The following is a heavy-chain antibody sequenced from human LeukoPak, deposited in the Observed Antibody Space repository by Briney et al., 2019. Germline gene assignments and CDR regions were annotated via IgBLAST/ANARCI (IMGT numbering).Heavy chain of an antibody. D-gene: IGHD2-2*01. V-gene: IGHV1-69*01. CDR1: GATFSIYG. Sequence: SVKVSCTASGATFSIYGISWVRQAPGQGLGWMGGIIPIFGTANYAQKFQGRVTITADESTSTAYMELSSLRSEDTAVYYCARGGGRYCSSTSCYYYGMDVWGKGTTVTVSS. J-gene: IGHJ6*04. CDR3: ARGGGRYCSSTSCYYYGMDV. CDR2: IIPIFGTA.